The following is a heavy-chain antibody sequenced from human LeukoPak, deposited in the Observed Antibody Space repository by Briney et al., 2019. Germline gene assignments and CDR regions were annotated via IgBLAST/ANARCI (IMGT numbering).Heavy chain of an antibody. CDR1: GGSISSGDYY. Sequence: SETLSLTRTVSGGSISSGDYYWSWIRQPPGKGLEWIGYIYYSGSTYYNPSLKSRVTISVDTSKNQFSLKLSSVTAADTAVYYCARAVGDFWSGYSAFDIWGQGTMATVSS. D-gene: IGHD3-3*01. J-gene: IGHJ3*02. V-gene: IGHV4-30-4*08. CDR3: ARAVGDFWSGYSAFDI. CDR2: IYYSGST.